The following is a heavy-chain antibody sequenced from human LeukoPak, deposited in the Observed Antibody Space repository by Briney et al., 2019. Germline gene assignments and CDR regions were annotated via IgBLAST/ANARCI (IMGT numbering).Heavy chain of an antibody. CDR2: ISWNSGSI. D-gene: IGHD6-19*01. V-gene: IGHV3-9*01. CDR3: VSGWDFVY. CDR1: GFTFDDYA. J-gene: IGHJ4*02. Sequence: GRSLRLSCAASGFTFDDYAMHWVRHAPGKGLEWVSGISWNSGSIGYADSVKGRFTISRDNAKNSLYLQMNSLRAEDTALYYCVSGWDFVYWGQGTLVIVSS.